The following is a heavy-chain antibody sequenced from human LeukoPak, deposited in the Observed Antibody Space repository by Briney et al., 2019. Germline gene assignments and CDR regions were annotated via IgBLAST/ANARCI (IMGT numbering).Heavy chain of an antibody. CDR3: ARALEVPAAYVDY. J-gene: IGHJ4*02. CDR2: IYYSGST. D-gene: IGHD2-2*01. Sequence: SETLSLTCTVSGGSISSSSYYWGWIRQPPGKGLEWIGSIYYSGSTYYDPSLKSRVTISVDTSKNQFSLKLSSVTAADTAVYYCARALEVPAAYVDYWGQGTLVIVSS. CDR1: GGSISSSSYY. V-gene: IGHV4-39*07.